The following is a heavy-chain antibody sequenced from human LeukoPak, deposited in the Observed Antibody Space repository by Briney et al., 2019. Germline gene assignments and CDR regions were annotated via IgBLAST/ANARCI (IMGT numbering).Heavy chain of an antibody. V-gene: IGHV3-7*01. CDR3: ARPLMYYYGSETYFWFDP. J-gene: IGHJ5*02. D-gene: IGHD3-10*01. Sequence: GGSLRLSCAASGFTFSSYAMSWVRQAPGKGLERVANIKQDGSEKYYVDSVKGRFTISRDNAKNSLSLQMNSLRAEDTAVYYCARPLMYYYGSETYFWFDPWGQGTLVTVSS. CDR1: GFTFSSYA. CDR2: IKQDGSEK.